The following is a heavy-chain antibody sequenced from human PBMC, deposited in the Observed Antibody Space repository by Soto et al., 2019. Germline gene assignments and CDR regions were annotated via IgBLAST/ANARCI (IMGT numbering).Heavy chain of an antibody. CDR2: INHSGST. Sequence: SETLSLTCAVYGGSFSGYYWSWIRQPPGKGLEWIGEINHSGSTNYNPSLKSRGTISVDTSKNQFSLKLSSVTAADTAVYYCARGRIRITMVRGVSIRGDHYGMDVWGQGTTVTVSS. D-gene: IGHD3-10*01. CDR1: GGSFSGYY. V-gene: IGHV4-34*01. J-gene: IGHJ6*02. CDR3: ARGRIRITMVRGVSIRGDHYGMDV.